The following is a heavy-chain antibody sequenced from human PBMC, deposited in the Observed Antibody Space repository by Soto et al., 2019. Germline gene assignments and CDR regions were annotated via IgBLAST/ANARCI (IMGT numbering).Heavy chain of an antibody. V-gene: IGHV1-69*13. J-gene: IGHJ6*02. CDR2: IIPIFGTA. Sequence: ASVKVSCKASGGTFSSYAISWVRQAPGQGLEWMGGIIPIFGTANYAQKFQGRVTITADESTSTAYMELSSLRSEDTAVYYCARDAGIALTGNYYGMDVWGQGTTVTVSS. D-gene: IGHD6-13*01. CDR1: GGTFSSYA. CDR3: ARDAGIALTGNYYGMDV.